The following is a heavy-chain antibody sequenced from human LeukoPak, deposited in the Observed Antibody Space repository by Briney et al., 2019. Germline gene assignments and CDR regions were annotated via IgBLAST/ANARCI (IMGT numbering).Heavy chain of an antibody. CDR2: IYTSGST. CDR1: GGSISSYY. D-gene: IGHD2-2*01. J-gene: IGHJ4*02. CDR3: ARLAAGGAITGYRSSTSCYYFDY. Sequence: ETSETLSLTCTVSGGSISSYYWSWIRQPPGKGLEWIGYIYTSGSTNYNPSLKSRVTISVDTSKNQFSLKLSSVTAADTAVYYCARLAAGGAITGYRSSTSCYYFDYWGQGTLVTVSS. V-gene: IGHV4-4*09.